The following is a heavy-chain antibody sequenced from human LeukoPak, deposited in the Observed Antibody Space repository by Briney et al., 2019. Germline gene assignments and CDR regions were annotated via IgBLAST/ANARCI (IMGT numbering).Heavy chain of an antibody. CDR2: ISSSSSYI. CDR1: GGSISSYY. V-gene: IGHV3-21*01. Sequence: PSETLSLTCTVSGGSISSYYWSWIRQPPGKGLEWVSSISSSSSYIYYADSVKGRFTISRDNAKNSLYLQMNSLRAEDTAVYYCARGLTQDYWGQGTLVTVSS. J-gene: IGHJ4*02. D-gene: IGHD2-21*01. CDR3: ARGLTQDY.